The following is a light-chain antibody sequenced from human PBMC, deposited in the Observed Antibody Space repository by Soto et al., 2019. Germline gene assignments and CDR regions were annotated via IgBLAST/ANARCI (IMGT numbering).Light chain of an antibody. V-gene: IGLV2-14*01. Sequence: QSVLTQPASVSGSPGQSITISCTGTSSDVGGYNYVSWYQQHPGKAPKLMIYDVSNRPSGVSNRFSGSKSGNTASLTISGLQAEDEADYYCSSYTSRSTHYVFGSGTKVTV. CDR1: SSDVGGYNY. CDR2: DVS. CDR3: SSYTSRSTHYV. J-gene: IGLJ1*01.